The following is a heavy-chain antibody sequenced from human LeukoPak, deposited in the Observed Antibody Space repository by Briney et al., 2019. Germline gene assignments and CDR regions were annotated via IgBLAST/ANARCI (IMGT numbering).Heavy chain of an antibody. CDR3: ARGPSTLSPEAQSLH. V-gene: IGHV4-59*01. D-gene: IGHD4-11*01. J-gene: IGHJ4*02. CDR1: GGSISTYY. CDR2: IYYSGTT. Sequence: KPSETLSLTCTVSGGSISTYYWSWIRRPPGKGLEWIGYIYYSGTTVYNPSLKSRVTISVDTSKNQFSLRLSSVTAADTAVYYCARGPSTLSPEAQSLHWGQGTLVAVSS.